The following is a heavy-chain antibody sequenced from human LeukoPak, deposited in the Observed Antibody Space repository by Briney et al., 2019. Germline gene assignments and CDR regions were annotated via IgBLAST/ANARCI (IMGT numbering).Heavy chain of an antibody. D-gene: IGHD2-2*01. CDR1: GGTFSSYA. J-gene: IGHJ4*02. V-gene: IGHV1-69*06. CDR2: IIPIFGTA. Sequence: SVKVSCRASGGTFSSYAISWVRQAPGQGLEWMGGIIPIFGTANYAQKFQGGVTITADKSTSTAYMELSSLRSEDTAVYYCARGCSSTSCNGGFDYWGQGTLVTVSS. CDR3: ARGCSSTSCNGGFDY.